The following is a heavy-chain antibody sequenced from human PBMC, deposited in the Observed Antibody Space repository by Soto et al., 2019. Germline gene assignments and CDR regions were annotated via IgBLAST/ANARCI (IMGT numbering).Heavy chain of an antibody. CDR1: GYTFTSYG. CDR3: AGDMVRGVFLTTRWFDP. V-gene: IGHV1-18*01. J-gene: IGHJ5*02. D-gene: IGHD3-10*01. CDR2: ISAYNGNT. Sequence: QVQLVQSGAEVKKPGASVKVSCKASGYTFTSYGISWVRQAPGQGLEWMGWISAYNGNTNYAQKLQGRVTMTTDTSTGPDYMALGSLRSDDTAVYYCAGDMVRGVFLTTRWFDPWGQGTLVTVSS.